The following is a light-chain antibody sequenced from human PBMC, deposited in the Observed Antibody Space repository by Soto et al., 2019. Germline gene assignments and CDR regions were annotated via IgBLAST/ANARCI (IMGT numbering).Light chain of an antibody. J-gene: IGLJ2*01. Sequence: QSVLTQPPSVSLSPGQRVTISCTGSSSNIWAGYAVHWYQQFPGKAPKLVMYDNNNRPSGGPKLFSCSKSGTSASLAIAGLQTEDEADYFCQSFDSSRLGLLFGGGTKVTVL. CDR3: QSFDSSRLGLL. V-gene: IGLV1-40*01. CDR2: DNN. CDR1: SSNIWAGYA.